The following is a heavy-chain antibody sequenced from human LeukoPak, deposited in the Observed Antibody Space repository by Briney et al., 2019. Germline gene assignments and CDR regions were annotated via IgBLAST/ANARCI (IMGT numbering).Heavy chain of an antibody. CDR2: ISGSGGST. V-gene: IGHV3-23*01. D-gene: IGHD3-10*01. CDR3: AKDSLITMVRGVISGSDY. CDR1: GFTFSSYA. Sequence: PGVSLRLSCAASGFTFSSYAMSWVRQAPGKGLERVPAISGSGGSTYYADSVKGRFTISRDNSKNTLYLQMNSLRAEDTAVYYCAKDSLITMVRGVISGSDYWGQGTLVTVSS. J-gene: IGHJ4*02.